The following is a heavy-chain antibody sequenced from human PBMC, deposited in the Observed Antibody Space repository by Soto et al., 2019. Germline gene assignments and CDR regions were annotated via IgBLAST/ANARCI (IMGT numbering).Heavy chain of an antibody. Sequence: GGSLRLSCATSGFTFRNFDMHWVRQVPGKGLEWVSAIGAARDPYYLGSVKGRFTISRENAKNSVYLQMNDLRAGDSAVYYCARAYTGRLPRREDYYYAMDVWGQGTTVTVSS. D-gene: IGHD2-2*02. CDR2: IGAARDP. V-gene: IGHV3-13*05. CDR3: ARAYTGRLPRREDYYYAMDV. J-gene: IGHJ6*02. CDR1: GFTFRNFD.